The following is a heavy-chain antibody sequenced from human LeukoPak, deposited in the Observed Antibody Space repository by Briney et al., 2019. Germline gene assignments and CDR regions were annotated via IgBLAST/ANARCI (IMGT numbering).Heavy chain of an antibody. CDR1: GFTFSNSW. Sequence: GGSLRLSCAASGFTFSNSWMSWFRQAPGKGLEWVAYIKEDGSEKNYVDSVKGRFTISRDNAKNSLYLQMNSLTTEDTAMYYCARGHWWVDPWGQGTLVTVSS. J-gene: IGHJ5*02. V-gene: IGHV3-7*01. CDR2: IKEDGSEK. CDR3: ARGHWWVDP.